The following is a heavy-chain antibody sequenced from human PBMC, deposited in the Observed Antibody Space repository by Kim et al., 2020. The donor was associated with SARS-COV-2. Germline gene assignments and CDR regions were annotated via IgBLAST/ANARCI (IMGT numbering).Heavy chain of an antibody. Sequence: VKGRFTISKDNAKNTLYLQMNNLRAEDTAVYYCAKERRKYCSGGSCHLEYWGQGTLVTVSS. D-gene: IGHD2-15*01. CDR3: AKERRKYCSGGSCHLEY. V-gene: IGHV3-33*06. J-gene: IGHJ4*02.